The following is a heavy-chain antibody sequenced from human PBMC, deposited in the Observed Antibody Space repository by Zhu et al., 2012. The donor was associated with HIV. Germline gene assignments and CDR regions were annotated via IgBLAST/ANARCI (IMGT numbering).Heavy chain of an antibody. J-gene: IGHJ4*02. Sequence: EVQLLESGGGLAQRGGSLRLSCAASGFTFSSYAMSWVRHVPGKGLEWVSSISGSGGTTYYADSVKGRFTISRDNSKNTLFLQMNSLRAEDTAVYYCAKGVSVVKWLAPYFDYWGQGTLVTVSS. CDR3: AKGVSVVKWLAPYFDY. CDR2: ISGSGGTT. D-gene: IGHD6-19*01. V-gene: IGHV3-23*01. CDR1: GFTFSSYA.